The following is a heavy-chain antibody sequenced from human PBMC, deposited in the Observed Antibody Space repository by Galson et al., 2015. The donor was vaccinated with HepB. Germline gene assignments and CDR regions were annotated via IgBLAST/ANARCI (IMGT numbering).Heavy chain of an antibody. D-gene: IGHD6-13*01. CDR1: GFTFSNYA. V-gene: IGHV3-48*03. J-gene: IGHJ4*02. CDR2: IRTIDTM. Sequence: SLRLSCAASGFTFSNYAMNWVRRAPGKGLEWISYIRTIDTMYYADSVKGRFTISRDNAKNSLYLQMNSLRVEDTAVYYCARRGISSSYFLDSMFDSWGQGILVTVSS. CDR3: ARRGISSSYFLDSMFDS.